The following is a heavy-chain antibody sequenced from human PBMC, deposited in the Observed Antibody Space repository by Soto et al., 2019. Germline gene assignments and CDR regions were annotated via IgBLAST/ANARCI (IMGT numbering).Heavy chain of an antibody. D-gene: IGHD3-3*01. J-gene: IGHJ6*02. V-gene: IGHV1-18*01. CDR2: INPDNGNT. Sequence: ASVKVSCKASGYTFTRSGISWVRQAPGQGLEWLGWINPDNGNTNYAQHLQGRVSLTTDTSTSTAYMDLRSLRSDDTAVYYCAREQGITTFGVYSMYYYGMDVWG. CDR1: GYTFTRSG. CDR3: AREQGITTFGVYSMYYYGMDV.